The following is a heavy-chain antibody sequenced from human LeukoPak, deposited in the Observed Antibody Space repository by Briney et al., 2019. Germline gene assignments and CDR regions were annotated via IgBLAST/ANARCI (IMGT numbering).Heavy chain of an antibody. CDR1: SGSISSYY. V-gene: IGHV4-59*01. J-gene: IGHJ3*02. CDR3: ARGGDYYYDSSGYGDAFDI. CDR2: IYYSGST. Sequence: SETLSLTCTVSSGSISSYYWSWIRQPPGKGLAWIGYIYYSGSTNYNPSLKSRVTISVDTSKNQFSLKLSSVTAADTAVYYCARGGDYYYDSSGYGDAFDIWGQGTMVTVSS. D-gene: IGHD3-22*01.